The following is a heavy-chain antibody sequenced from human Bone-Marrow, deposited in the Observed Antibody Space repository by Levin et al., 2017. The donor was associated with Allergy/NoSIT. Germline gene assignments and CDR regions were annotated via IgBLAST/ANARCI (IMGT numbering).Heavy chain of an antibody. CDR1: GYTFTSYD. CDR3: ARGGFGDVLRFLEWLLYPQLSYYYYGMDV. Sequence: ASVKVSCKASGYTFTSYDINWVRQATGQGLEWMGWMNPNSGNTGYAQKFQGRVTMTRNTSISTAYMELSSLRSEDTAVYYCARGGFGDVLRFLEWLLYPQLSYYYYGMDVWGQGTTVTVSS. J-gene: IGHJ6*02. CDR2: MNPNSGNT. V-gene: IGHV1-8*01. D-gene: IGHD3-3*01.